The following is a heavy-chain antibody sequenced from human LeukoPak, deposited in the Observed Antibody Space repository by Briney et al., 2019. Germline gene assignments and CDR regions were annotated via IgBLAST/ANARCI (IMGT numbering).Heavy chain of an antibody. J-gene: IGHJ4*02. D-gene: IGHD5-18*01. CDR2: ISAYNGNT. V-gene: IGHV1-18*01. CDR1: GYTFISYG. Sequence: GASVKVSCKTSGYTFISYGISWVRQAPGQGLEWMGWISAYNGNTKYAQKMQGRVTLTTDTSTSTAYMELRSLSYDDTAVYYCAREAATVFDYWGQGTLVSVSS. CDR3: AREAATVFDY.